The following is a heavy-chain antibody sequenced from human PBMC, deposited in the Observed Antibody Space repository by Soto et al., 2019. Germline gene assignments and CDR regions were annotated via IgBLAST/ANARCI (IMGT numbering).Heavy chain of an antibody. D-gene: IGHD3-3*01. CDR2: ISGSGGST. V-gene: IGHV3-23*01. J-gene: IGHJ4*02. CDR1: GFTFSSYA. Sequence: PGGSLRLSCAASGFTFSSYAMSWVRQAPGKGPEWVSAISGSGGSTYYADSVKGRFTISRDNSKNTLYLQMNSLRPEDTVVYYYAKAPTTTFAVVIGSSICDYWRQGTPVTVSS. CDR3: AKAPTTTFAVVIGSSICDY.